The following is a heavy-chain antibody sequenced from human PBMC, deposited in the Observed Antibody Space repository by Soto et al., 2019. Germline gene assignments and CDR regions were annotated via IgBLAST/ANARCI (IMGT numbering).Heavy chain of an antibody. CDR3: ARWSAIVGGAEALDV. CDR2: LSAYNGDT. D-gene: IGHD1-26*01. Sequence: ASVKVSCKTSDYTFINYGITWVRQAPGQGLEWMGWLSAYNGDTSSSEKLQDRFTMTTDTSTNTVYMDLRSLTSDDTAVYYCARWSAIVGGAEALDVWGQGTMVTVSS. CDR1: DYTFINYG. J-gene: IGHJ3*01. V-gene: IGHV1-18*01.